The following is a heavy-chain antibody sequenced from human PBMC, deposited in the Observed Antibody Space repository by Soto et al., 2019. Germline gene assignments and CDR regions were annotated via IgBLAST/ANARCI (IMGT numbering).Heavy chain of an antibody. J-gene: IGHJ3*02. V-gene: IGHV1-18*01. CDR2: ISAYNGNT. D-gene: IGHD3-10*01. CDR1: GYTFTSYG. CDR3: ARAPPPVTYYYGSASPTGAFDI. Sequence: ASVKVSCKASGYTFTSYGISWVRQAPGQGLEWMGWISAYNGNTNYAQKLQGRVTMTTDTSTSTAYMELRSLRSDDTAVYYCARAPPPVTYYYGSASPTGAFDIWGQGTMVTVSS.